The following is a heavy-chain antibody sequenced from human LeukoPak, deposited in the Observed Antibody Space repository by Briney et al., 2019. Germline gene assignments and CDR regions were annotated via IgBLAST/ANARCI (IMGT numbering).Heavy chain of an antibody. Sequence: GASVKVSCKASGYSFTSYAINWVRQAPGQGLEWMGWINTNTGNPTYAQGFTGRFVFSLDTSVSTAYLQISSLKADDTAVYYCARKIAAADLWGQGTLVTVSS. CDR2: INTNTGNP. J-gene: IGHJ4*02. V-gene: IGHV7-4-1*02. D-gene: IGHD6-13*01. CDR1: GYSFTSYA. CDR3: ARKIAAADL.